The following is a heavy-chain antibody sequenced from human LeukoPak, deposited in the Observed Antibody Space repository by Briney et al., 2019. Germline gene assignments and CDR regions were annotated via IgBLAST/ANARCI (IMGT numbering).Heavy chain of an antibody. J-gene: IGHJ4*02. CDR2: ISGSGGST. CDR3: ANQAGERGYGPLDY. D-gene: IGHD5-12*01. V-gene: IGHV3-23*01. CDR1: GLTYSSYA. Sequence: PGGSLRLSCAASGLTYSSYAMSCVPHAPGKGLECVSTISGSGGSTYYTGSVKGRFTISRDKTQNTLYLHMNSPGAEDTAVYYRANQAGERGYGPLDYWGQGTLVIVSA.